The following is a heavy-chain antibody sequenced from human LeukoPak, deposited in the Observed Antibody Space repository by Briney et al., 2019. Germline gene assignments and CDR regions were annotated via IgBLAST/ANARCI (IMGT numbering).Heavy chain of an antibody. CDR3: ASTAGIIRYFDWSQEPYFDY. CDR1: GGSISSYY. J-gene: IGHJ4*02. CDR2: IYYSGST. D-gene: IGHD3-9*01. V-gene: IGHV4-59*01. Sequence: SETLSLTCTVSGGSISSYYWSWIRQPPGKGLEWIGYIYYSGSTNYNPSLKSRVTISVDTSKNQFSLKLSSVTAADTAVYYCASTAGIIRYFDWSQEPYFDYWGQGTLVTVSS.